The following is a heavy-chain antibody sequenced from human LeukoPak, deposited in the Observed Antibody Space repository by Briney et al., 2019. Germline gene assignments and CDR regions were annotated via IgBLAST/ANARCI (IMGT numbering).Heavy chain of an antibody. V-gene: IGHV3-23*01. CDR3: AKKIAAPASAVDY. CDR2: VGGSGANT. J-gene: IGHJ4*02. Sequence: GGSLRLSCIASGFTFSSCAMTWVRQSPGRGLERVSTVGGSGANTYYADSVKGRFTVSRDNSKNTVYLQMSSLRAEDTAVYFCAKKIAAPASAVDYWGQGGLVAVSS. CDR1: GFTFSSCA. D-gene: IGHD6-6*01.